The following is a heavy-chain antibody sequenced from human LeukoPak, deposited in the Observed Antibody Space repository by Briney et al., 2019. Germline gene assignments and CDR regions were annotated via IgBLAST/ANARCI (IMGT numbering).Heavy chain of an antibody. V-gene: IGHV3-23*01. Sequence: PGGSLRLSCATSGFTFRNYAMSWVRQAPGKGLEWVSGISVSGGSTYYADSVKGRVTISRDNSKNTVYLQMNSLRAEDTAVYYCARDLDSSGYLDYRGQGTLVTVSS. CDR1: GFTFRNYA. CDR3: ARDLDSSGYLDY. J-gene: IGHJ4*02. CDR2: ISVSGGST. D-gene: IGHD3-22*01.